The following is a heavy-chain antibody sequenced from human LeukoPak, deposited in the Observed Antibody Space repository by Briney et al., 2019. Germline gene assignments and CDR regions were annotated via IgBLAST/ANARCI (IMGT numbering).Heavy chain of an antibody. V-gene: IGHV2-5*02. J-gene: IGHJ3*02. CDR3: AHSFAARLYGSGTEGAFDI. D-gene: IGHD3-10*01. CDR1: GFSLSTSGVG. CDR2: IYWDDGK. Sequence: SGPTLAHPTQTLTLTCTFSGFSLSTSGVGVGWIRQPPGKALEWLALIYWDDGKRYSPSLKSRLIVTKDTSKNQVVLLMTNMDPVDTATYYCAHSFAARLYGSGTEGAFDIWGRGTMVTVSS.